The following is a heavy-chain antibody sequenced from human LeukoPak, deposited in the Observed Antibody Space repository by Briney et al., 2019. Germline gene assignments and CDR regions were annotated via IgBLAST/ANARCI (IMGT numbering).Heavy chain of an antibody. Sequence: ASVKVSCKASGGTFSSYAISWVRQAPGQGLEWMGRIIPIFGTANYAQKFQGRVTITADKSTSTAYMELSSLRSEDTAVYYCARDRPERTGGYCSGGSCYRKRYYFDYWGQGTLVTVSS. J-gene: IGHJ4*02. CDR2: IIPIFGTA. CDR3: ARDRPERTGGYCSGGSCYRKRYYFDY. V-gene: IGHV1-69*06. D-gene: IGHD2-15*01. CDR1: GGTFSSYA.